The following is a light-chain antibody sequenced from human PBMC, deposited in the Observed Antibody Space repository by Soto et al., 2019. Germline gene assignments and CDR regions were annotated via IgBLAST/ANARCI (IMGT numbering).Light chain of an antibody. CDR3: QQYNNYWT. CDR2: DAS. V-gene: IGKV1-5*01. J-gene: IGKJ1*01. Sequence: DIQMTQSPSTLSASVGDRVTITCRASQSISSWLAWYQQKAGKAPKVLIYDASSLESGVPSRFSGSGSGTEFTLTITSLQPDDFATYYCQQYNNYWTFGQGTKVDIK. CDR1: QSISSW.